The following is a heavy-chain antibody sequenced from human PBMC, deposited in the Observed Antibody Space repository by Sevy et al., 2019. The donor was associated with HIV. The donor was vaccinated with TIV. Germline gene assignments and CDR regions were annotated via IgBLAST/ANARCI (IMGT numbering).Heavy chain of an antibody. Sequence: ASVKVSCKASGGTFSSYAISWERQAPGLGLEWMGGIIPIFGTANYAQKFQGRVTITADKSTSTAYMELSSLRSEDTAVYYCATNSELHYYYMDVWGKGTTVTVSS. CDR3: ATNSELHYYYMDV. CDR1: GGTFSSYA. CDR2: IIPIFGTA. J-gene: IGHJ6*03. D-gene: IGHD1-7*01. V-gene: IGHV1-69*06.